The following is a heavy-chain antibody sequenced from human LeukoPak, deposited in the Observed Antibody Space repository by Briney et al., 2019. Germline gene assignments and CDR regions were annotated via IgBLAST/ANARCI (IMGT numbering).Heavy chain of an antibody. D-gene: IGHD1-26*01. J-gene: IGHJ5*02. Sequence: PGRSLRLSCAASGFTFDDYAMHWVRQAPGKGLEWVSGISWNSGSIGYADSVKGRFTISRDNAKNSLYLQMNSLRAEDTAVYYCASYSGTYSFFSWGQGTLVTVSS. CDR2: ISWNSGSI. CDR3: ASYSGTYSFFS. V-gene: IGHV3-9*01. CDR1: GFTFDDYA.